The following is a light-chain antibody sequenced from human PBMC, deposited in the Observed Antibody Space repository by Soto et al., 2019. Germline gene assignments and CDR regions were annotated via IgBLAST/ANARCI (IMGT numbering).Light chain of an antibody. Sequence: EIVMTQSPATLSVSPGERATLSCRASQSVSSNLAWYQQKPGQAPRLLIYGASTRATGIPARFSGSGSGTEFTLTISSLQSEDFAVYYCQQYNNWPPPFNFGTGTKVDI. CDR1: QSVSSN. V-gene: IGKV3-15*01. J-gene: IGKJ3*01. CDR2: GAS. CDR3: QQYNNWPPPFN.